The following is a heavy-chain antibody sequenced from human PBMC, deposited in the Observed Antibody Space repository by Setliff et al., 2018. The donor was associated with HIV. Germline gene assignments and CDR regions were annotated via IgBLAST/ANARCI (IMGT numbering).Heavy chain of an antibody. J-gene: IGHJ6*03. CDR2: IGNSGSPI. Sequence: SGGSLRLSCTVSGFTFISSTMNWVRQAPGKGLEWVSYIGNSGSPIYYADSVKGRFTISRDSAKNSLYLQMNSLRAEDTAIYYCAGEYQPYFHHYYYMDVWGKGTTVTVSS. CDR3: AGEYQPYFHHYYYMDV. V-gene: IGHV3-48*04. D-gene: IGHD2-2*01. CDR1: GFTFISST.